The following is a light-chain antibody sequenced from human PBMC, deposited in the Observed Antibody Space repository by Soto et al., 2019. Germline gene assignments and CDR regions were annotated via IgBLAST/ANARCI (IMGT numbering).Light chain of an antibody. V-gene: IGLV1-40*01. CDR3: QSYDSSLSGWI. Sequence: QSVLTQPPSVSGAPGQRVTISCTGSSSNIGAGYVVHWYQHLPGTAPKLLIYVNTNRPSGVPDRFSGSKSGTSASLAITGLQAEDEADYYCQSYDSSLSGWIFGTGTKLT. CDR1: SSNIGAGYV. J-gene: IGLJ1*01. CDR2: VNT.